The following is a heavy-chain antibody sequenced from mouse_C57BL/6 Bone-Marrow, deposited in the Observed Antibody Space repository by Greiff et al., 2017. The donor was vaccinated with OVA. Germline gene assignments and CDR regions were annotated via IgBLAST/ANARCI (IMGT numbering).Heavy chain of an antibody. D-gene: IGHD1-1*01. V-gene: IGHV5-15*01. CDR3: ASLGSGYVGFAY. J-gene: IGHJ3*01. Sequence: DVMLVESGGGLVQPGGSLKLSCAASGFTFSDYGMAWVRQAPRKGPEWVAFISNLAYSIYYADTVTGRFTISRENAKNTLYLEMSSLRSEDTAMYYCASLGSGYVGFAYWGQGTLVTVSA. CDR1: GFTFSDYG. CDR2: ISNLAYSI.